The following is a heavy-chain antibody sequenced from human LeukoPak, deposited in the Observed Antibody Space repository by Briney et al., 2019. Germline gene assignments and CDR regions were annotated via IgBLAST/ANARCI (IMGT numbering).Heavy chain of an antibody. D-gene: IGHD1-26*01. CDR2: IHYSGST. V-gene: IGHV4-59*08. J-gene: IGHJ4*02. Sequence: SETLSPTCTVSGGSISSYYWSWIRQPPGKGLEWIGYIHYSGSTNYNPSLKSRVTISVDTSKNQFSLKLSSVTAADTAVYYCARLIVGTTHFDYWGQGTLVTVSS. CDR1: GGSISSYY. CDR3: ARLIVGTTHFDY.